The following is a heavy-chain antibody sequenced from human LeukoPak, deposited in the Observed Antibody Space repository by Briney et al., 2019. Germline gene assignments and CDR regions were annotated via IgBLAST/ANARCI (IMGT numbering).Heavy chain of an antibody. D-gene: IGHD6-6*01. J-gene: IGHJ4*02. CDR2: ISSSSSTI. CDR1: GFTFSSYS. Sequence: GGSLRLSCAASGFTFSSYSMNWVRQAPGKGLEWVSYISSSSSTIYYADSVKGRFTISRDNAKNSLYLQMNSLRAEDTAVYYCASLSLGHYWGQGTLVTVSS. V-gene: IGHV3-48*01. CDR3: ASLSLGHY.